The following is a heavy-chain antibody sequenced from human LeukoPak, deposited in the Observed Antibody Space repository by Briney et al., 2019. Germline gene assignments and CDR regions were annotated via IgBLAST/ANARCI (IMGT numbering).Heavy chain of an antibody. CDR3: ARRNYYDSSGYRHAAFDI. CDR1: GGSFSGYY. V-gene: IGHV4-34*01. CDR2: IYYSGST. D-gene: IGHD3-22*01. Sequence: PSETLSLTCAVYGGSFSGYYWSWIRQPPGKGLEWIGSIYYSGSTYYNPSLKSRVTISVDTSKNQFSLKLSSVTAADKAVYYCARRNYYDSSGYRHAAFDIWGQGTMVTVSS. J-gene: IGHJ3*02.